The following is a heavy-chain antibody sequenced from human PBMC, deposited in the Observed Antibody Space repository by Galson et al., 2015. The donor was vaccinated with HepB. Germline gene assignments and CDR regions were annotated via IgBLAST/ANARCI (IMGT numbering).Heavy chain of an antibody. CDR3: ARVGESTVTTNYYYYYMDV. J-gene: IGHJ6*03. Sequence: SVTVSCKASGGTFSRYPISWVRQAPGQGLEWMGGIIPISGTEIHAQKFRGRVAISADESTSTAHMELSSMRSEDTAVYYCARVGESTVTTNYYYYYMDVWGKGTTVTVSS. D-gene: IGHD4-11*01. CDR1: GGTFSRYP. V-gene: IGHV1-69*13. CDR2: IIPISGTE.